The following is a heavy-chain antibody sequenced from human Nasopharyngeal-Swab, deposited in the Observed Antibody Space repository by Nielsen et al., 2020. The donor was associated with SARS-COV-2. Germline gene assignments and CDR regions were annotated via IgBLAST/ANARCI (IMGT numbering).Heavy chain of an antibody. J-gene: IGHJ6*02. CDR2: IKQDGSEE. V-gene: IGHV3-7*01. D-gene: IGHD3-16*01. CDR3: ARKGAYYYYYYGMDV. Sequence: WIRQPPGKGLEWVANIKQDGSEEYYVDSVKGRFTISRDNAKNSLYLQMNSLRAEDTAVYYCARKGAYYYYYYGMDVWGQGTTVTVSS.